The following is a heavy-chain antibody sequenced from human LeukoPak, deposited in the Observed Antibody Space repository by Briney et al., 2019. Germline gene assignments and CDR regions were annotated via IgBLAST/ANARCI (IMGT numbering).Heavy chain of an antibody. Sequence: PGGSLRLSCAASGFTSYDYAMHWVRQAPGKGLEWVSGISWNSGSIGYADSVKGRFTISRDNAKNSLYLQMNSLRAEDTALYYCAKVFGYSNYGNYFDYWGQGTLVTVSS. CDR2: ISWNSGSI. V-gene: IGHV3-9*02. CDR1: GFTSYDYA. J-gene: IGHJ4*02. CDR3: AKVFGYSNYGNYFDY. D-gene: IGHD4-11*01.